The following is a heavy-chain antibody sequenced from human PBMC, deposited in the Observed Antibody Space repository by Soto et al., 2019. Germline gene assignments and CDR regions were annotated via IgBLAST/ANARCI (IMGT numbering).Heavy chain of an antibody. J-gene: IGHJ2*01. CDR2: IFDNGST. CDR3: AREIMPLTNDWYFDL. CDR1: GGSISGGVHS. V-gene: IGHV4-30-4*01. D-gene: IGHD2-8*01. Sequence: QVQLQESGPGLVKPSETLSLTCTVSGGSISGGVHSWSWIRQPPGKGLEWIGHIFDNGSTYYNPSLKSRLTISVDTSKNQFSLRLSSVTAADTAVYYCAREIMPLTNDWYFDLWGRGTLVTVSS.